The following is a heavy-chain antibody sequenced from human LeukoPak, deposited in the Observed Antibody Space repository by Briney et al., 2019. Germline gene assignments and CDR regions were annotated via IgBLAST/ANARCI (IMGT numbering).Heavy chain of an antibody. CDR2: IYHSGNT. J-gene: IGHJ4*02. D-gene: IGHD1-7*01. Sequence: SETLSLTCSVSGYSISNGYYWGWIRQPPGKGLEWIGTIYHSGNTYYNPSLKSRVTLSVDMSKNQFSLKLNSVTAADTAMYYCARTYTGTTDYWGQGTLVTVSS. V-gene: IGHV4-38-2*02. CDR3: ARTYTGTTDY. CDR1: GYSISNGYY.